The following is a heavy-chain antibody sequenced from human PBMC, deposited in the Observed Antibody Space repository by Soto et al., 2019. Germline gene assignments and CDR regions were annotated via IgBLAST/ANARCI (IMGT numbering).Heavy chain of an antibody. CDR1: GGTFSSYA. D-gene: IGHD4-17*01. Sequence: QVQLVQSGAEVKKPGSSVKVSCKASGGTFSSYAISWVRQAPGQGLEWMGGIIPIFGTANYAQKFQGRVTISADESTSTAYMELSSLRSEDTAVYYCARIRPTVTTRDDAFDIWGQGTMVTVSS. CDR3: ARIRPTVTTRDDAFDI. J-gene: IGHJ3*02. CDR2: IIPIFGTA. V-gene: IGHV1-69*01.